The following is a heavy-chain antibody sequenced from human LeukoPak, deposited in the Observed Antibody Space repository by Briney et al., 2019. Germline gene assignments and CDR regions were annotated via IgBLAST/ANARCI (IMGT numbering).Heavy chain of an antibody. CDR2: ISYDGSNK. CDR1: GFTFSNYG. Sequence: GGSLRLSCAASGFTFSNYGMEWVRQAPGKGLEWVALISYDGSNKYYADSVKGRLTISRDNSKNTLYLQMNSLRAEDTAVYYCARDFTMVRGVILDYWGQGTLVTVSS. D-gene: IGHD3-10*01. V-gene: IGHV3-30*19. J-gene: IGHJ4*02. CDR3: ARDFTMVRGVILDY.